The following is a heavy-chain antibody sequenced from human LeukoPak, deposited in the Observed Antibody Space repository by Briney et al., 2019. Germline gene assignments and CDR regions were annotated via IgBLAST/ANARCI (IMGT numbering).Heavy chain of an antibody. CDR1: GGSISSYY. D-gene: IGHD3-10*01. CDR3: ARRINTNYYYGSGSYGDWFDP. J-gene: IGHJ5*02. Sequence: SETLSLTCTVSGGSISSYYWSWIRQPPAKGLEWIGYIYYSGSTNYNPSLKSRVTISVDTSKNQFSLKLSSVTAADTAVYYCARRINTNYYYGSGSYGDWFDPWGQGTLVTVSS. V-gene: IGHV4-59*08. CDR2: IYYSGST.